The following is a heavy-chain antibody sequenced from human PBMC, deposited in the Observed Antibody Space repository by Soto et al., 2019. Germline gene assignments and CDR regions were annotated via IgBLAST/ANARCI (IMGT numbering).Heavy chain of an antibody. Sequence: QVQLVESGGGVVQPGRSLRLSCAASGFTFSSYAMHWVRQAPGKGLEWVAVISYDGSNKYYADAVKGRFTISRDNSKNTLYLQMNSLSAEDTAVYYCSRDTVTNGGYWGQGTLVTVSS. CDR2: ISYDGSNK. D-gene: IGHD4-17*01. CDR3: SRDTVTNGGY. J-gene: IGHJ4*02. CDR1: GFTFSSYA. V-gene: IGHV3-30-3*01.